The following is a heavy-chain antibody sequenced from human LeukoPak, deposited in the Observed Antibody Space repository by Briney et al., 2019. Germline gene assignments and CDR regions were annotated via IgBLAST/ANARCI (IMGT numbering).Heavy chain of an antibody. Sequence: ASVKVSCKASGYTFTGYYMHWVRQAPGQGLEWMGWINPNSGGTNYAQKFQGRVTMTRDTSISTAYMELSRLRSDDTAVYYCARDLKKAARAQCFDYWGQGTLVTVSS. CDR1: GYTFTGYY. CDR2: INPNSGGT. J-gene: IGHJ4*02. D-gene: IGHD6-6*01. V-gene: IGHV1-2*02. CDR3: ARDLKKAARAQCFDY.